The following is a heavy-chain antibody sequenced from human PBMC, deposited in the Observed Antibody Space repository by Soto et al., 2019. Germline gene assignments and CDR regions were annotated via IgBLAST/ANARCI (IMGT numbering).Heavy chain of an antibody. CDR2: IYHSGRT. V-gene: IGHV4-4*02. CDR1: GGSISSSNW. J-gene: IGHJ4*02. D-gene: IGHD6-6*01. CDR3: ARGIAARPPGFDY. Sequence: QVQLQESGPGLVKPSGTLSLTCAVSGGSISSSNWWSWARQPPGKGLEWIGEIYHSGRTNYNPSLKSRVTISVDKSKSQLSLKLSSVTAADTAVYYCARGIAARPPGFDYWGQGTLVTVSS.